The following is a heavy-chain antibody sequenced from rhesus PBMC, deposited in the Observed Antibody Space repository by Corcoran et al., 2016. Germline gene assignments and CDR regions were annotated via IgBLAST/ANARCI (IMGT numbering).Heavy chain of an antibody. Sequence: QVTLKESGPALVKPTQTLTLTCTFSGFSLTTSGMGVGWIRQPPGKALEWLALIYWDDDKRYSTSLKSRLTTSKDTSKNQVVLTMTNMDPVDTAKYYCERRYLSGSWSYYCDYWGQGVLVTVSS. V-gene: IGHV2-174*01. CDR2: IYWDDDK. J-gene: IGHJ4*01. CDR1: GFSLTTSGMG. CDR3: ERRYLSGSWSYYCDY. D-gene: IGHD6-25*01.